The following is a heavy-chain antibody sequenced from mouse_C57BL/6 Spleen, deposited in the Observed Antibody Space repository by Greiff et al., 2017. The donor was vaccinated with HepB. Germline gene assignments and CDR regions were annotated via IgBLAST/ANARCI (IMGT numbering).Heavy chain of an antibody. V-gene: IGHV5-4*01. CDR3: ARAPNSNSFYAMDY. Sequence: DVQLVESGGGLVKPGGSLKLSCAASGFTFSSYAMSWVRQTPEKRLEWVATISDGGSYTYYPDNVKGRFTISRDNAKNNLYLQMSHLKSEDTAMYYCARAPNSNSFYAMDYWGQGTSVTVSS. D-gene: IGHD2-5*01. CDR2: ISDGGSYT. CDR1: GFTFSSYA. J-gene: IGHJ4*01.